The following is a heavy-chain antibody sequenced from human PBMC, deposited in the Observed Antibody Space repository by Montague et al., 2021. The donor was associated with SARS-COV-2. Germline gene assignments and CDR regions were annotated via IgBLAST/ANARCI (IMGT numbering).Heavy chain of an antibody. CDR3: ARDCYDYGSGSYQRWFDP. CDR1: GYSISSGYY. V-gene: IGHV4-38-2*02. CDR2: IYYSGST. D-gene: IGHD3-10*01. J-gene: IGHJ5*02. Sequence: SETLSLTCTVSGYSISSGYYWGWIRQPPGKGLEWIGSIYYSGSTYYNPSLRSRVTISVDTSKNQFSLKLSSVTAADTAVYYCARDCYDYGSGSYQRWFDPWGQGTLVTVSS.